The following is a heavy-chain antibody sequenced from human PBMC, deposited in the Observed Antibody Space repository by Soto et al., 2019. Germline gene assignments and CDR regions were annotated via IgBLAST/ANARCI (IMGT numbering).Heavy chain of an antibody. Sequence: EVQLLESGGGLVQPGGSLRLSCAASGFTFSPYAMSWVRQAPGKGLEWVSAISGSGGSSYYAASVKGRFTISRDDSKNTLYLQMNSLRAEDTAVYYCAKDGTFSSISLYYFDYWGLGTLVTGSS. D-gene: IGHD3-3*02. CDR1: GFTFSPYA. J-gene: IGHJ4*02. CDR3: AKDGTFSSISLYYFDY. V-gene: IGHV3-23*01. CDR2: ISGSGGSS.